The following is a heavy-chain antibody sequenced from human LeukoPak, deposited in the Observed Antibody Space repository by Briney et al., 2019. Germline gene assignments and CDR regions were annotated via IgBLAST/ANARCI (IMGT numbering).Heavy chain of an antibody. CDR3: ARYMRGHGEMKGRYYFDF. Sequence: GESLQISCKGSGSIFTGYWIGWVRQLPGKGLEWMGIIYPGDSDTRYSPSFQGQVTIPADKSISTAYLQWSSLEASDTAMYYCARYMRGHGEMKGRYYFDFWGQGTLVTVSS. CDR2: IYPGDSDT. D-gene: IGHD3-10*01. V-gene: IGHV5-51*01. CDR1: GSIFTGYW. J-gene: IGHJ4*02.